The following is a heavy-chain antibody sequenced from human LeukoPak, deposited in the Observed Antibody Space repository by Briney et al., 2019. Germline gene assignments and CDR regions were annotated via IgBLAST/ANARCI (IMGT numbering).Heavy chain of an antibody. CDR1: GFTVSGVY. Sequence: PGGSLRLSCVASGFTVSGVYMSWVRQAPGKGLEWVSVIYSDDSTYYADSVKGRFTISRDYSKNTLNLQMNSLRAEDTAVYYCARARASGRSGFDYWGQGTLVTVSS. CDR3: ARARASGRSGFDY. D-gene: IGHD2-15*01. J-gene: IGHJ4*02. CDR2: IYSDDST. V-gene: IGHV3-53*01.